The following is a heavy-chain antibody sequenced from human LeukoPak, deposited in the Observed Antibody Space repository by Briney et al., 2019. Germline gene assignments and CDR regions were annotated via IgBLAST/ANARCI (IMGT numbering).Heavy chain of an antibody. J-gene: IGHJ4*02. V-gene: IGHV1-24*01. Sequence: ASVKVSCKVSGYTLTELSMHWARQAPGKGLEWMGGFDPEDGETIYAQKFQGRVTMTEDTSTDTAYMELSSLRSEDTAVYYCARVMGDIVVVPAAIDYWGQGTLVTVSS. D-gene: IGHD2-2*02. CDR1: GYTLTELS. CDR2: FDPEDGET. CDR3: ARVMGDIVVVPAAIDY.